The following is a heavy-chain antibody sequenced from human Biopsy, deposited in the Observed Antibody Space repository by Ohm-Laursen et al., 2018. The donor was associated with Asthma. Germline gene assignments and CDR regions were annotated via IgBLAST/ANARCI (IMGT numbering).Heavy chain of an antibody. Sequence: SETLSLTWTVSGGSVSSGSYYWSWIRQPPGKGLAWVSYISYSGSTDYNPSLKSRLTLSMDTSKNQFSLKLSSVTAADTAVYYCARVPTTLRYFDLWGRGTLVTVSS. CDR2: ISYSGST. D-gene: IGHD2-15*01. V-gene: IGHV4-61*01. CDR1: GGSVSSGSYY. J-gene: IGHJ2*01. CDR3: ARVPTTLRYFDL.